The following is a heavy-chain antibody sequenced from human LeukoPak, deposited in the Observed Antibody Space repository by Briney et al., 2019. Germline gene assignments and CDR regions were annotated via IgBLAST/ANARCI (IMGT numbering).Heavy chain of an antibody. D-gene: IGHD3-10*01. Sequence: ASVKVSCKASGYTFTGYYLHWVRQAPGQGLEWMGWINPNSGDTGNAEKFQGRVTMTRDTSISTAYMEPSRLRSDDTAVYYCARDGPSMVPDYDYWGQGTLVTVSS. J-gene: IGHJ4*02. CDR3: ARDGPSMVPDYDY. V-gene: IGHV1-2*02. CDR2: INPNSGDT. CDR1: GYTFTGYY.